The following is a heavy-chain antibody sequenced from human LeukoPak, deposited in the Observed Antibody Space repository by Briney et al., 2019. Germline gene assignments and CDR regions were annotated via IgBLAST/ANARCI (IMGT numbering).Heavy chain of an antibody. CDR2: IYYSGST. J-gene: IGHJ4*02. D-gene: IGHD3-22*01. V-gene: IGHV4-59*01. CDR1: GGSISSYY. CDR3: ASHSDYDSSGYYS. Sequence: SETLSLTCTVSGGSISSYYWSWIRQPPGKGLEWIGYIYYSGSTNYNPSLKSRVTISVDTSKNQFSLKLSSVTAADTAVYYCASHSDYDSSGYYSWGQGTLVTVSS.